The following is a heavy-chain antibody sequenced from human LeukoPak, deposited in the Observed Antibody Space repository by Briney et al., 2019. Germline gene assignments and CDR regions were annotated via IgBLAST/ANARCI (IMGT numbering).Heavy chain of an antibody. CDR2: IYSVGST. Sequence: GGCLRLSCAASAFTVRSDYMTWVSLAPGKRLEWVSVIYSVGSTYYADSVNGRFTNSRDNSKSTLYIQRNSLKDEDTAEYYCARTSRYYVDSGKNGMAFWGQGTTVIVSS. CDR1: AFTVRSDY. CDR3: ARTSRYYVDSGKNGMAF. V-gene: IGHV3-66*01. D-gene: IGHD3-10*01. J-gene: IGHJ6*02.